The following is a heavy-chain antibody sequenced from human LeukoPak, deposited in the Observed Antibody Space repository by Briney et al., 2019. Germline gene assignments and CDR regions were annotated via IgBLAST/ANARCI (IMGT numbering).Heavy chain of an antibody. CDR2: IYPGDSDT. Sequence: ESLKISCKGSGYSFTSYWIGWVRQMPGKGLEWMGIIYPGDSDTRYSPSFQGQVTISADKSISTAYLQWSSLKASDTAMYYCARRGPGILTGYGFDYWGQGTLVTVSS. CDR1: GYSFTSYW. J-gene: IGHJ4*02. CDR3: ARRGPGILTGYGFDY. D-gene: IGHD3-9*01. V-gene: IGHV5-51*01.